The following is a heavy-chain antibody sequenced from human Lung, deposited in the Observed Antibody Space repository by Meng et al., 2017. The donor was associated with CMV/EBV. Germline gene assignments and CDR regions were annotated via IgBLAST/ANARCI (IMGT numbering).Heavy chain of an antibody. V-gene: IGHV3-30*02. CDR1: GFTFSSFSSYA. CDR2: IPYDRSNK. D-gene: IGHD2-2*01. J-gene: IGHJ3*02. CDR3: AKVKVTAALLDSFDI. Sequence: GGSLRLXCAASGFTFSSFSSYAMHWVRQAPGKGLEWVASIPYDRSNKYYTDSVKGRFTISRDNSKNALYLHMNSLRTEDTAVYYCAKVKVTAALLDSFDIWGQGTXVTVSS.